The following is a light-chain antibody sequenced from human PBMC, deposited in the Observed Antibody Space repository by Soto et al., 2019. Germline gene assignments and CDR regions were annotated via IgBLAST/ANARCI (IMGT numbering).Light chain of an antibody. V-gene: IGLV2-8*01. CDR3: SSFAGGGNPVL. Sequence: QSALTQPPSASGSLGQSVPISCTGTSSDVGGYNYVSWHQQHPGKAPKVMIYEVTKRPPGVPDRFSGSKSGNTASLTVSGLQAEDEADYYCSSFAGGGNPVLLGGGTKLTVL. CDR1: SSDVGGYNY. J-gene: IGLJ2*01. CDR2: EVT.